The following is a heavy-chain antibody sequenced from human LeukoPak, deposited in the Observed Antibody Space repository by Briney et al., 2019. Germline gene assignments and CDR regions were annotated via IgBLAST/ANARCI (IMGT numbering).Heavy chain of an antibody. CDR2: IYYSGST. V-gene: IGHV4-30-4*01. J-gene: IGHJ4*02. D-gene: IGHD1-26*01. CDR3: ARERSGSYSGFDY. Sequence: PSETLSRTCTVSGGSISSGDYYWSWIRQPPGKGLEWIGYIYYSGSTYYNPSLKSRITISVDTSKNQFSLKLSSVTAADTAVYYCARERSGSYSGFDYWGQGTLVTVSS. CDR1: GGSISSGDYY.